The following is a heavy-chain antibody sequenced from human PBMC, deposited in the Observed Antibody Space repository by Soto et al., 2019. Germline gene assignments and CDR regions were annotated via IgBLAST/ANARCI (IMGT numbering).Heavy chain of an antibody. CDR2: ISSSSSTI. V-gene: IGHV3-48*02. CDR3: ASEIPSRGAGWFDP. CDR1: GFTFSSYT. D-gene: IGHD3-10*01. J-gene: IGHJ5*02. Sequence: EVQLVESGGGLVQPGGSLRLSCAASGFTFSSYTMNWVRQAPGKGLEWVSYISSSSSTIYYADSVKGRFTISRANAKNALYLQMNSMRDEDTAVYYCASEIPSRGAGWFDPWGQGTLVTVSS.